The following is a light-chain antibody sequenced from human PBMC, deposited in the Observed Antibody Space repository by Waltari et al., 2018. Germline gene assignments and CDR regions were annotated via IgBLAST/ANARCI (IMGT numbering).Light chain of an antibody. Sequence: DIVMTQSPDSLAVSLGERANINCKSSQSVLYSSNSKNYLAWYQQKPGQPPKLLIYWASTREFGVPDRFSGSGSGTDFTLTISSLQAEDVAVYYCQQYYSTPWTFGRGTKVEIK. CDR2: WAS. V-gene: IGKV4-1*01. J-gene: IGKJ1*01. CDR1: QSVLYSSNSKNY. CDR3: QQYYSTPWT.